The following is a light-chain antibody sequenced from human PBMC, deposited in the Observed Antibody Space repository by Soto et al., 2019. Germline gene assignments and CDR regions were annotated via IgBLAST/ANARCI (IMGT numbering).Light chain of an antibody. CDR3: AAWDDSLSVLYV. CDR1: SSNIGSNY. CDR2: SNN. V-gene: IGLV1-47*02. Sequence: QSALTQPPSASGTPGQRVTISCSGSSSNIGSNYVYWYQQLPGTAPKLLIYSNNQRPSGVPDRFSGSKSGTSASLAISGLRYEDEADYYCAAWDDSLSVLYVFGTGTKLTVL. J-gene: IGLJ1*01.